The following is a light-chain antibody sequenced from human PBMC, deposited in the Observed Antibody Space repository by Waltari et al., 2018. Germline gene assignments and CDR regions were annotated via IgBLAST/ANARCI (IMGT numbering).Light chain of an antibody. CDR3: QQRRSWPLT. J-gene: IGKJ4*01. CDR1: QTVDSC. CDR2: DTS. Sequence: EIVLTQSPATLSLSPGERATLSCRASQTVDSCLIWYQQRPGQAPRLLIYDTSDRATGIPARFSGSGSGTDYTLTISSLEPEDFAVYYCQQRRSWPLTFGGGTKVEIK. V-gene: IGKV3-11*01.